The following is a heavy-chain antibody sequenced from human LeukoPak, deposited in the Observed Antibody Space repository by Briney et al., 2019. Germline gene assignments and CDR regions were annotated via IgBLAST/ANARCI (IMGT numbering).Heavy chain of an antibody. CDR2: WNSGSI. V-gene: IGHV3-9*01. CDR3: ARDTLADRDFNRGYYGMDV. D-gene: IGHD2/OR15-2a*01. Sequence: WNSGSIGYADSVKGRFTISRDNAKNSLYLQMNSLRAEDTAVYYCARDTLADRDFNRGYYGMDVWGQGTTVTVSS. J-gene: IGHJ6*02.